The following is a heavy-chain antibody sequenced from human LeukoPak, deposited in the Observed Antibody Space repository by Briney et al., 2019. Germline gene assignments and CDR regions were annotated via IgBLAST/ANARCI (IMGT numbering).Heavy chain of an antibody. Sequence: SETLSLTCAVSGYSISSHCYWGWIRQPPGKGLEWIGYIYNTGTTNYNPSLKSRVTISVDTSKNQFSLNLRSVNAADTAVYYCARKSPAGYFNFDYWGQGTLVAVSS. D-gene: IGHD2/OR15-2a*01. J-gene: IGHJ4*02. CDR2: IYNTGTT. CDR1: GYSISSHCY. CDR3: ARKSPAGYFNFDY. V-gene: IGHV4-28*01.